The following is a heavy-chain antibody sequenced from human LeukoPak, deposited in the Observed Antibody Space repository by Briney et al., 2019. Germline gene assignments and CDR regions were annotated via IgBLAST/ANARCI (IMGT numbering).Heavy chain of an antibody. V-gene: IGHV4-38-2*01. CDR1: GYSISSGYY. CDR2: IYHSGST. D-gene: IGHD3-10*01. J-gene: IGHJ4*02. Sequence: SETLSLTCAVSGYSISSGYYWGWLRQPPGKGLEWIGSIYHSGSTYYNPSLKSRVTISVDTSKNQFSLKLSSVTAADTAVYYCARTGIGELLLRFPAYWGQGTLVTVSS. CDR3: ARTGIGELLLRFPAY.